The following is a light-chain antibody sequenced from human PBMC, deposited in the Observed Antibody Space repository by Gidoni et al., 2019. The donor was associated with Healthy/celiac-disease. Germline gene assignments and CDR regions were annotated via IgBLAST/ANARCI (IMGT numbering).Light chain of an antibody. CDR2: AAS. V-gene: IGKV1-NL1*01. CDR3: QQYYSTPGIT. CDR1: QGISNS. J-gene: IGKJ5*01. Sequence: DIQVTQSPSSLAASVGDRVTITCRASQGISNSLSWYQQKPGKAPKLLLYAASRLESGVPSRFSGSGSGTDYTLTISSLQPEDFATYYCQQYYSTPGITFGQGTRLEIK.